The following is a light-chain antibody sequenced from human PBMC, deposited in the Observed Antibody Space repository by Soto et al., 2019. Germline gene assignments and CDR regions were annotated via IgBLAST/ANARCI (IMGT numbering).Light chain of an antibody. CDR1: EDITHY. Sequence: DIQMTQSPSSLSASVGDRITITCQASEDITHYLHWHQQKPGKAPKLLIYDASNLETGVPSRFSGSGSGTDFSFTISRLQPEDIATYYCQQYGYMPYTFGQGTKLEMK. CDR2: DAS. J-gene: IGKJ2*01. CDR3: QQYGYMPYT. V-gene: IGKV1-33*01.